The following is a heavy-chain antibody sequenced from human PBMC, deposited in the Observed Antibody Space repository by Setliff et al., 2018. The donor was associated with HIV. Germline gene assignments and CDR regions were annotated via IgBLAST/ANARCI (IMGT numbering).Heavy chain of an antibody. CDR2: MNPSGGST. CDR3: ARRTTRGAFDI. Sequence: ASVKVSCKASGYTFINYDINWVRQATGQGLEWMGWMNPSGGSTSYAQKFQGRVTMTRDTSTSTVYMELSSLRSEDTAVYYCARRTTRGAFDIWGQGTMVTVSS. CDR1: GYTFINYD. V-gene: IGHV1-8*01. J-gene: IGHJ3*02. D-gene: IGHD1-1*01.